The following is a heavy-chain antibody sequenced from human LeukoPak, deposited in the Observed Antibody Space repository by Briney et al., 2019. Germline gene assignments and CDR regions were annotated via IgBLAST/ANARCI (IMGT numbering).Heavy chain of an antibody. Sequence: GGSLRFSCAASGFTFSSYAMSWFRQAPGKGLNWVSAFSGSGGSTYYADSVKGRFTISRDNSKKTLYLQMNSLRAEDTAVYYCAKDANVGIVVVVAAYFDYWGQGTLVTVSS. CDR2: FSGSGGST. CDR3: AKDANVGIVVVVAAYFDY. V-gene: IGHV3-23*01. J-gene: IGHJ4*02. CDR1: GFTFSSYA. D-gene: IGHD2-15*01.